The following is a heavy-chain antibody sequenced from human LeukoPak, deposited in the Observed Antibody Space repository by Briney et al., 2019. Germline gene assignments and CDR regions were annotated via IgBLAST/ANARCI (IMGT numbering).Heavy chain of an antibody. J-gene: IGHJ6*03. Sequence: GGSLRLSCVASGFNFSYYDMSWVRQAPGKGLEWVSDISGSGGMTYYADSVKGRFTISRDNSQKKLYLHMSNLRVEDTAIYFCAKSVLGVAGRGYMDVWGKGTTVTVSS. D-gene: IGHD3-10*01. CDR1: GFNFSYYD. CDR2: ISGSGGMT. CDR3: AKSVLGVAGRGYMDV. V-gene: IGHV3-23*01.